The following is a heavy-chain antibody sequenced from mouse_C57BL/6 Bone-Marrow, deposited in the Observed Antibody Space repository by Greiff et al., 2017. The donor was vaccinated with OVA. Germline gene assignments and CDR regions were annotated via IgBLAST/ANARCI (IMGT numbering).Heavy chain of an antibody. J-gene: IGHJ3*01. CDR1: GYTFTSYT. V-gene: IGHV1-4*01. D-gene: IGHD2-1*01. Sequence: QVQLKESGAELARPGASVKMSCKASGYTFTSYTMHWVQQRPGQGLEWIGYINPSSGYTKYNQKFKDKATLTADKSSSTAYMQLSSLTSEDSAVYYCAREDGNWFAYWGQGTLVTVSA. CDR3: AREDGNWFAY. CDR2: INPSSGYT.